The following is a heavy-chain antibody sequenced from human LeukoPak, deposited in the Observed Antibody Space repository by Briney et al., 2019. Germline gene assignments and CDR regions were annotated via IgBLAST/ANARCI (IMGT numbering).Heavy chain of an antibody. Sequence: GASVKVSCTASGYTFTSYDFNWVRQATGQGPEWMGWMSPNSGDTGYAQKFQDRVTMTRNTSISTAYMELSSLRSDDTAVYYCARGPPNWGYDYWGPGTLVTVSS. J-gene: IGHJ4*02. D-gene: IGHD7-27*01. V-gene: IGHV1-8*01. CDR2: MSPNSGDT. CDR1: GYTFTSYD. CDR3: ARGPPNWGYDY.